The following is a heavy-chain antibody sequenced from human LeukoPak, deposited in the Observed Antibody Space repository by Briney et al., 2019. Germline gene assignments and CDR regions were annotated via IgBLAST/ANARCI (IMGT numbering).Heavy chain of an antibody. V-gene: IGHV3-21*01. J-gene: IGHJ3*02. Sequence: GGSLRLSCAASGFTFSSYSMNWVRQAPGKGLEWVSSISSSSSYIYYADSVKGRFTISRDNAKNSLYLQMNSLRAEDTAVYYCARKQFPDQLTGADIWGQGTMVTVSS. CDR1: GFTFSSYS. CDR3: ARKQFPDQLTGADI. CDR2: ISSSSSYI. D-gene: IGHD2-2*01.